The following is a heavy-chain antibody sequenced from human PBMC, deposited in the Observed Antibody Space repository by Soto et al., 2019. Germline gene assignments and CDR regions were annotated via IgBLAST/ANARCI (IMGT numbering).Heavy chain of an antibody. CDR2: ISGSGGST. J-gene: IGHJ2*01. D-gene: IGHD6-19*01. CDR1: GFTFSSYA. V-gene: IGHV3-23*01. Sequence: VGSLRLSCAVSGFTFSSYAMSWVRQAPGKGLEWVSAISGSGGSTYYADSVKGRFTISRDNSKNTLYLQMNSLRAEDTAVYYCAKAISGYSSGWYGWYFDLWGRGTLVTVSS. CDR3: AKAISGYSSGWYGWYFDL.